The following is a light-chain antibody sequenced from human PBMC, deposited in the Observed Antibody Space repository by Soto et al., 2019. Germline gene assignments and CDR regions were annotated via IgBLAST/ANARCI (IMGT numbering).Light chain of an antibody. CDR2: GAS. CDR1: QSVSSSH. Sequence: ENVLTQSPGTLSLSPGERATLSCRASQSVSSSHLAWYQQKPGQAPRLLMYGASSRATGIPDRFSGGGSGTDFTLTISRLEPEDFAVYYCQQYGSSRTFGQGTRLENK. CDR3: QQYGSSRT. J-gene: IGKJ5*01. V-gene: IGKV3-20*01.